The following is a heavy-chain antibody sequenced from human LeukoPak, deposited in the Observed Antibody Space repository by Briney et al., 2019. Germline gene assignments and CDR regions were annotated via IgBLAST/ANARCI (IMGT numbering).Heavy chain of an antibody. V-gene: IGHV3-20*04. D-gene: IGHD3-10*01. CDR2: INWNGGST. Sequence: GGSLRLSCAASGFTFDDYGMSWVRHAPGKGLEWVSGINWNGGSTGYADSVKGRFTISRDNAKNSLYLQMNSLRAEDTALYYCARDQYYYGSGSPTSYYFDYWGQGTLVTVSS. J-gene: IGHJ4*02. CDR3: ARDQYYYGSGSPTSYYFDY. CDR1: GFTFDDYG.